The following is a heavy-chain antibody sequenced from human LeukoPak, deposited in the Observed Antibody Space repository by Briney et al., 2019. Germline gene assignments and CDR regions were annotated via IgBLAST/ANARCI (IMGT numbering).Heavy chain of an antibody. CDR1: GFAFNIYA. D-gene: IGHD3-22*01. CDR2: MCGSAGCT. CDR3: ARDRPNYHESNGHYYERDGDH. Sequence: GGSLRLSCAASGFAFNIYAMSWVRLAPGKGLQWVASMCGSAGCTFYTDSVKGRFTISRDNSNNTLYLEMNSLRAEDTAIYYCARDRPNYHESNGHYYERDGDHWGQGTLVTVSS. J-gene: IGHJ5*02. V-gene: IGHV3-23*01.